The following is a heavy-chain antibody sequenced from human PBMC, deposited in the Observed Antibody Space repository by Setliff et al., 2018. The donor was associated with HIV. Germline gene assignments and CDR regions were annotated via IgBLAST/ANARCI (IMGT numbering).Heavy chain of an antibody. J-gene: IGHJ2*01. CDR2: IYYSGSASGST. CDR3: ARVRFNFDNVRCFDL. D-gene: IGHD1-20*01. CDR1: GVSISSYF. Sequence: PSETLSLTCTVSGVSISSYFWSWIRQPPGKGLEWIGYIYYSGSASGSTFYNPSLKSRVTMSLDTSRNEVSLRLSSVTAADTATYFCARVRFNFDNVRCFDLWGPGTLVTVSS. V-gene: IGHV4-59*12.